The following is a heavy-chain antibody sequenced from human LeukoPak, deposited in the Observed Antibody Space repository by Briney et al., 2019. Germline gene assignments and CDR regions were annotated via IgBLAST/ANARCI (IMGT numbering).Heavy chain of an antibody. Sequence: SETLSLTCTVSGGSISSDYWSWIRQPAGKGLEWIGRIYRSGSTNYNPSLKSRVTMSVDTSKNQFSLKLSSVTAADTAVYYCARVGIVVVPAARYYMDVWGKGTTVTVSS. CDR2: IYRSGST. CDR1: GGSISSDY. J-gene: IGHJ6*03. CDR3: ARVGIVVVPAARYYMDV. D-gene: IGHD2-2*01. V-gene: IGHV4-4*07.